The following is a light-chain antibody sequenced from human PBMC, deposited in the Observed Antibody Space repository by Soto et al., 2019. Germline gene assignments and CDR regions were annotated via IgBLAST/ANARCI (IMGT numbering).Light chain of an antibody. Sequence: QSVLTQPPSVSGAPGQRVTISCTGSSSNIGAGYDVHWYHQFPGTAPKLLIYHNSNRPSGVPDRFSGSKSGTSASLAITGLQAEDEADYYCQSYDSSLSAYVFGTGTKLTVL. V-gene: IGLV1-40*01. CDR1: SSNIGAGYD. CDR2: HNS. CDR3: QSYDSSLSAYV. J-gene: IGLJ1*01.